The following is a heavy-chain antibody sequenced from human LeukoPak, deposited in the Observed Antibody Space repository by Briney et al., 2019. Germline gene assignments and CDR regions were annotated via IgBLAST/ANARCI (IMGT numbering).Heavy chain of an antibody. Sequence: RASVKVSCKASGGTFSSYTISWVRQAPGQGLEWMGRIIPILGIANYARKFQGRVTITADRSTSTAYMELSSLRSEDTAVYYCQLNIVVVPAAIREVGATPAYWGQGTLVTVSS. CDR3: QLNIVVVPAAIREVGATPAY. J-gene: IGHJ4*02. CDR1: GGTFSSYT. V-gene: IGHV1-69*02. CDR2: IIPILGIA. D-gene: IGHD2-2*02.